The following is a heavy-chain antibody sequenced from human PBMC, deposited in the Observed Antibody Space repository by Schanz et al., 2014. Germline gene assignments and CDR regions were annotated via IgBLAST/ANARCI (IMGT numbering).Heavy chain of an antibody. J-gene: IGHJ3*01. CDR2: ISGSGAGT. D-gene: IGHD5-12*01. Sequence: EVQLVESGGGLVQPGGSLRLSCAASGFIFSNFAMEWVRQAPGKGLEWVSAISGSGAGTYYADSVKGRFIISRDSSKNTLFLQMNSLRPEDTALYFCARDEGRDGYNLAFDVWGQGTLVTVSS. CDR1: GFIFSNFA. CDR3: ARDEGRDGYNLAFDV. V-gene: IGHV3-23*04.